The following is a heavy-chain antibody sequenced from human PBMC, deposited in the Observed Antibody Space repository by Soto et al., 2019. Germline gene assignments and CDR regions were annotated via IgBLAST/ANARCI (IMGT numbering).Heavy chain of an antibody. J-gene: IGHJ4*02. CDR1: GGSMKSFC. Sequence: SETLSLTCTVSGGSMKSFCWSWIRQPPGKGLEWIGYIPNSGGPTYTPSLKSRVTIAIDTSRNQFSLRLTSVTTADTAVYYCAASQMGLISVLGTWGQGIQVTVSS. V-gene: IGHV4-59*01. CDR3: AASQMGLISVLGT. CDR2: IPNSGGP. D-gene: IGHD1-1*01.